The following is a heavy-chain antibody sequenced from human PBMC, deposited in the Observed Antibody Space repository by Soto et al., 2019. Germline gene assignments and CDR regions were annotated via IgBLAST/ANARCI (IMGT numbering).Heavy chain of an antibody. CDR2: ISYDGSNK. V-gene: IGHV3-30*18. CDR3: AKDHLMTTVTTVGY. CDR1: GCTFSSYG. Sequence: QVQLVESGGGVVQPGRSLRLSCAASGCTFSSYGMHWVRQAPGKGLEWVAVISYDGSNKYYADSVKGRFTISRDNSKNTLYLQMNSLRAEDTAVYYCAKDHLMTTVTTVGYWGQGTLVTVSS. D-gene: IGHD4-17*01. J-gene: IGHJ4*02.